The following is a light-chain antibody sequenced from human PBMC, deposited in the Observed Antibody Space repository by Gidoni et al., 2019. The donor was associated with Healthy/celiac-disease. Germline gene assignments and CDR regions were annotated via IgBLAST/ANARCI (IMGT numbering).Light chain of an antibody. CDR3: QQYGSSPPWT. CDR1: QSVSSSY. J-gene: IGKJ1*01. Sequence: EIMLTHSPGTLSLSPGERATLSCRASQSVSSSYLAWYQQKPGQAPRLLIYGASSRATGIPDRFSGSGSGTDFTLTISRLEPEDFAVYYCQQYGSSPPWTFGQXTKVEIK. CDR2: GAS. V-gene: IGKV3-20*01.